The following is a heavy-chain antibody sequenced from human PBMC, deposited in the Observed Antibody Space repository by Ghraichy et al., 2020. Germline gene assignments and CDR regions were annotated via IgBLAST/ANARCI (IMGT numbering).Heavy chain of an antibody. D-gene: IGHD3-3*01. Sequence: APVKVSCKASGYTFTSYDINWVRQATGQGLEWMGWMNPNSGNTGYAQKFQGRVTMTRNTSISTAYMELSSLRSEDTAVYYCATLIAGGVVIAYYGMDVWGQGTTVTVSS. V-gene: IGHV1-8*01. CDR3: ATLIAGGVVIAYYGMDV. CDR2: MNPNSGNT. CDR1: GYTFTSYD. J-gene: IGHJ6*02.